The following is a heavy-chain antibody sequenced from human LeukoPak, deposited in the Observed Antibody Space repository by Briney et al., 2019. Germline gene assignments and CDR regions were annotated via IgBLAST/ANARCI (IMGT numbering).Heavy chain of an antibody. D-gene: IGHD6-19*01. CDR2: TYYSSST. CDR3: ATPGRIAVAGQFDY. CDR1: GASISSSTYY. Sequence: PSEPLSLTCSVSGASISSSTYYWGWIRQPPGEGLEWIGYTYYSSSTYYNPSLKSRVTMSVDTSKNQFSLMLNSVTAADTAVYYCATPGRIAVAGQFDYWGQGTLVAVSS. V-gene: IGHV4-39*01. J-gene: IGHJ4*02.